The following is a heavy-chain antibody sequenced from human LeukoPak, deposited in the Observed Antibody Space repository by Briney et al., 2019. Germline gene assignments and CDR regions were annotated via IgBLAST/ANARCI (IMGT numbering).Heavy chain of an antibody. V-gene: IGHV1-2*02. CDR3: ARDQNTEAGDYYFDY. D-gene: IGHD4-17*01. CDR1: GYTFTGYY. CDR2: INPNSGGT. Sequence: ASVKVSCKASGYTFTGYYMHWVRQAPGQGLEWMGWINPNSGGTNYAQKFQGRVTMTRDTSISTAYMELSRLRSDDTAVYYCARDQNTEAGDYYFDYWGQGTLVTVSS. J-gene: IGHJ4*02.